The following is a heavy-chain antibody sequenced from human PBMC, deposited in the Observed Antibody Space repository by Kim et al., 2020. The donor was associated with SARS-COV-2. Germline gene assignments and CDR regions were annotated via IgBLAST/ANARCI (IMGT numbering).Heavy chain of an antibody. Sequence: GGSLRLSCAASGFTFSSYAMSWVRQAPGKGLEWVSAISGSGGSTYYADSVKGRFTISRDNSKNTLYLQMNSLRAEDTAVYYCAEGYSYGHGAFDYWGQGTLVTVSS. CDR3: AEGYSYGHGAFDY. CDR1: GFTFSSYA. CDR2: ISGSGGST. J-gene: IGHJ4*02. V-gene: IGHV3-23*01. D-gene: IGHD5-18*01.